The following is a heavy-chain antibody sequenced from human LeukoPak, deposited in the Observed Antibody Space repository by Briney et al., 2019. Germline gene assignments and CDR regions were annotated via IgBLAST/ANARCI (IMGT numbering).Heavy chain of an antibody. CDR1: GFTFSSYA. CDR3: ARDDITMIVVATFYFDY. Sequence: PGGSLRLSCAASGFTFSSYAMHWVRQAPGKGLEWVSSISSAGTYIYYADSVKGRFTVSRDNAKNLLYLQMNSLRAEDTAVYSCARDDITMIVVATFYFDYWGQGTLVTVSS. D-gene: IGHD3-22*01. J-gene: IGHJ4*02. CDR2: ISSAGTYI. V-gene: IGHV3-21*01.